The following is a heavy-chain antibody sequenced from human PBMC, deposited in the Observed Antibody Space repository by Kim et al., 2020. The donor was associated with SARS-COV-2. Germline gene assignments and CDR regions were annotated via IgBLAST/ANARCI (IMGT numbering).Heavy chain of an antibody. CDR3: AKAATGYYFDL. CDR1: GFTFSSYA. Sequence: GGSLRLSCAASGFTFSSYAMSWVRQAPGKGLEWVSFISGSGCTTYYADSVKGRFTISRDNSKNTLYLQMSSLRAEDTALYYCAKAATGYYFDLWGRGTLVTLSS. CDR2: ISGSGCTT. V-gene: IGHV3-23*01. D-gene: IGHD6-13*01. J-gene: IGHJ2*01.